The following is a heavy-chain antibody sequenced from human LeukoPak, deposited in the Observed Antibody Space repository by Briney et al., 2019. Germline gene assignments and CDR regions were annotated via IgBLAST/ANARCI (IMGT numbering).Heavy chain of an antibody. V-gene: IGHV1-2*02. CDR1: GYIFTVYY. CDR2: INPNSGGT. Sequence: ASVNVSCKASGYIFTVYYMHWVRQAPGQGLEWMGWINPNSGGTKSAQKFQGRVTMTRDTSISTAYMELSRLTSDDTAVYYCARHPYSGSYHFDYWGQGNLVTISS. J-gene: IGHJ4*02. CDR3: ARHPYSGSYHFDY. D-gene: IGHD1-26*01.